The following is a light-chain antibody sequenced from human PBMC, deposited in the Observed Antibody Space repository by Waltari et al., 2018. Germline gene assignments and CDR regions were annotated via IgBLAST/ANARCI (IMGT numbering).Light chain of an antibody. CDR3: QQGNSFPIT. CDR2: GTS. J-gene: IGKJ3*01. CDR1: QDIGNR. Sequence: DIQMTQSPSPVSASVGDRVTITCRASQDIGNRLAWYQQKPGKAPNLLIYGTSSLQTGVPSRFSCSGSWTEFTLTISSLQPEDFGTYYCQQGNSFPITFRPGTKVEIK. V-gene: IGKV1-12*01.